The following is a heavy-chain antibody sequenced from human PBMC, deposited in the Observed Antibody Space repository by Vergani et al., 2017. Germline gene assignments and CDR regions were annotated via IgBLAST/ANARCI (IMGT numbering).Heavy chain of an antibody. CDR3: ARDPYSSGWYQGFDY. V-gene: IGHV3-23*04. J-gene: IGHJ4*02. Sequence: EVQLVESGGDLVQPGGSLRLSCAASGFTFSSYAMSWVRQAPGQGLEWVSAISGSGGSTYYADSVKGRFTISRDNSKNTLYLQMNSLRAEDTAVYYCARDPYSSGWYQGFDYWGQGTLVTVSS. CDR1: GFTFSSYA. CDR2: ISGSGGST. D-gene: IGHD6-19*01.